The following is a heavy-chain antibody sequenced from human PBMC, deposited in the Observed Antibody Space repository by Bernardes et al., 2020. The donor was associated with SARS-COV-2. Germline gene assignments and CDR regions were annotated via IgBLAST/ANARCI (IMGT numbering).Heavy chain of an antibody. CDR1: GGSISSYY. CDR3: ARVTPSTQLLWFGELRAQRSRYYFDY. J-gene: IGHJ4*02. V-gene: IGHV4-59*08. Sequence: SETLSLTCTVSGGSISSYYWSWIRQPPGKGLEWIGYIYYSGSTNYNPSLKSRVTISVDTSKNQFSLKLSSVTAADTAVYYCARVTPSTQLLWFGELRAQRSRYYFDYWGQGTLVTVSS. CDR2: IYYSGST. D-gene: IGHD3-10*01.